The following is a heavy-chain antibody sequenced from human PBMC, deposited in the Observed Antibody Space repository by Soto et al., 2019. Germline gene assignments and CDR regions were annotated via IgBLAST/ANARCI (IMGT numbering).Heavy chain of an antibody. CDR1: GFTFSSYA. CDR2: IGESGRNT. D-gene: IGHD6-13*01. J-gene: IGHJ4*02. V-gene: IGHV3-23*01. CDR3: AKSYSSNWYDYFDH. Sequence: GGFLRLSCAASGFTFSSYAMSWVRQAPGKGLEWVSGIGESGRNTYYAASVKGRFTISRDTSKNTLYLQMSSLRAEDTALYYCAKSYSSNWYDYFDHWGQGTMVTVSS.